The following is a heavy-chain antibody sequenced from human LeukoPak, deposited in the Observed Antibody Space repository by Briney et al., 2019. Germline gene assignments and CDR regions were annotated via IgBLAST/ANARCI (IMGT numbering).Heavy chain of an antibody. CDR2: IRGGGGSA. CDR1: GFTFSAYA. V-gene: IGHV3-23*01. CDR3: ARDPNGDYIGAFDM. D-gene: IGHD4-17*01. Sequence: HPGGSLRLSCTASGFTFSAYAVMWVRQAPGKGPEWVSAIRGGGGSAFYADSVKGRFTISRDNSKYTLFLQMNSLRAEDTAVYYCARDPNGDYIGAFDMWGPGTMVTVSS. J-gene: IGHJ3*02.